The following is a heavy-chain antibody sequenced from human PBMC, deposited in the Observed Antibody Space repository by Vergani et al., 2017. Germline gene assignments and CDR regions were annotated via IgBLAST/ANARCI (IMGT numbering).Heavy chain of an antibody. CDR3: ARTETFILRYVRRAV. D-gene: IGHD3-9*01. V-gene: IGHV4-39*01. CDR1: GRSITRRSYY. J-gene: IGHJ4*02. CDR2: IYHSGGA. Sequence: QLHLQESGPGLVKPSETLSLTCTVSGRSITRRSYYWGWIRQPPGKGLEWSGNIYHSGGADYNASLKGRVTISVDTSKNQFSLEVTSVIAADAAIYFCARTETFILRYVRRAVWGQGTLVTVSS.